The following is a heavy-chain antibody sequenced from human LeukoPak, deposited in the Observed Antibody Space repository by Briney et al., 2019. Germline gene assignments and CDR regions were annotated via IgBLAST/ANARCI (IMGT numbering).Heavy chain of an antibody. V-gene: IGHV4-39*07. J-gene: IGHJ4*02. Sequence: SETLSLTCTVSGGSISSSSYYWGWIRQPPGKGLEWIGSIYYSGSTYYNPSLKSRVTISVDTSKNQFSLKLSSVTAADTAVYYCARLTVGWYYFDYWGQGALVTVSS. D-gene: IGHD4-23*01. CDR3: ARLTVGWYYFDY. CDR1: GGSISSSSYY. CDR2: IYYSGST.